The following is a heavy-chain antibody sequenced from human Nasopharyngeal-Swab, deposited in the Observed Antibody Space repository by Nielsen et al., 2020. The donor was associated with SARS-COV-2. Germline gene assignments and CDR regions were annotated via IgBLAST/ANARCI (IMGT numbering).Heavy chain of an antibody. CDR2: ISYDGSNK. J-gene: IGHJ4*02. V-gene: IGHV3-30*18. CDR1: GFTFSSYG. D-gene: IGHD5-24*01. Sequence: LSLSCAASGFTFSSYGMHWVRQAPGKGLEWVAVISYDGSNKYYADSVKGRFTISRDNSKNTLYLQMNSLRAEDTAVYYCAKGLEMATADYWGQGTLVTVSS. CDR3: AKGLEMATADY.